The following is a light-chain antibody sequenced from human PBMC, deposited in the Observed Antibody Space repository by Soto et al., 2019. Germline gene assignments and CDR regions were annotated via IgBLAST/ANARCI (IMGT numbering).Light chain of an antibody. V-gene: IGLV2-11*01. CDR1: SSDVGGYNY. CDR2: DVS. CDR3: CSYAGSYTYV. J-gene: IGLJ1*01. Sequence: QSVLTQLRSVSGSPGQSVAISCTGTSSDVGGYNYVSWYQQHPGKAPKVMIYDVSKRPSGVPDRFSGSKSGNTASLTISGLQAEDEADYYCCSYAGSYTYVFGTGTKVTVL.